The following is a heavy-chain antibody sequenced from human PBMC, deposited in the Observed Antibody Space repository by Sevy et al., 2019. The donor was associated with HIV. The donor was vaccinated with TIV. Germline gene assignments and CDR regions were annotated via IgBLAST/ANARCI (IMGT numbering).Heavy chain of an antibody. Sequence: GGSLRLSCAASGFTVSSNYMSWVRQAPGKGLEWVSVIYSGGSTYYADSVKGRITISRDNSKNTLYLQMNSLRAEDTTVYYCARARTAHSSSWYLDAFDIWGQGTMVSVSS. V-gene: IGHV3-53*01. J-gene: IGHJ3*02. CDR1: GFTVSSNY. CDR3: ARARTAHSSSWYLDAFDI. D-gene: IGHD6-13*01. CDR2: IYSGGST.